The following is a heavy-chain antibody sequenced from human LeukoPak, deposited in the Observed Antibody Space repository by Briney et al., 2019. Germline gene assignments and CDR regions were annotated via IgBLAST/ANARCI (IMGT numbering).Heavy chain of an antibody. D-gene: IGHD4-23*01. Sequence: SQTLSLTCTVSGGSISSAGYCWSWIRQPAGKGVEWIGRIYASGSTNYNPSLRGRVTISVDASKNQISLKLTSVTATGTAVYYCARERDYGGTFDYWGQGTLVTVSS. CDR2: IYASGST. V-gene: IGHV4-61*02. CDR3: ARERDYGGTFDY. J-gene: IGHJ4*02. CDR1: GGSISSAGYC.